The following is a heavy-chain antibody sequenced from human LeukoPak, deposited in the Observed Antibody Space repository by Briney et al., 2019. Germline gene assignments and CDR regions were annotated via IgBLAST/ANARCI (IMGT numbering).Heavy chain of an antibody. D-gene: IGHD3-22*01. CDR3: ARDYYDGSAYYSYYEY. J-gene: IGHJ4*02. CDR1: GFIVSSKY. V-gene: IGHV3-53*01. Sequence: GGSLRLSCAASGFIVSSKYMSWVRQAPGKGLEWVSTLYGNGNTFYADSVKGRFTISRDNSKNTLSLQMNNLRAGDTAVYYCARDYYDGSAYYSYYEYWGQGTLVTVSS. CDR2: LYGNGNT.